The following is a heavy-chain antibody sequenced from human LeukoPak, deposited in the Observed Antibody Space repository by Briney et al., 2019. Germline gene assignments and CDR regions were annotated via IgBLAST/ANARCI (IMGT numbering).Heavy chain of an antibody. J-gene: IGHJ3*02. D-gene: IGHD6-19*01. V-gene: IGHV4-38-2*02. CDR3: ARHKYSSGWPPEGAFDI. CDR1: GYSISSGYY. CDR2: IYYSGST. Sequence: SETLSLTCTVSGYSISSGYYWGWIRQPPRKELEWIASIYYSGSTYYNPSLKSRVTISVDTSKNQFSLKLSSVTAADTGVYYCARHKYSSGWPPEGAFDIWGQGTMVTVSS.